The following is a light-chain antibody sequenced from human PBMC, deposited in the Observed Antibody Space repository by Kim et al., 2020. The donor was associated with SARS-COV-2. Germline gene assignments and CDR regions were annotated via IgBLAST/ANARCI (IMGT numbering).Light chain of an antibody. J-gene: IGLJ3*02. CDR1: TGHSSDA. CDR2: VNSDGSH. V-gene: IGLV4-69*01. CDR3: QTWDTGTVV. Sequence: QPVLTQSPSASASLGASVKFTCTLSTGHSSDAIAWHQQQPEKGPRFLMKVNSDGSHKKGDGIPDRFSGSGSGAERHLTISSLQSEDEADYYCQTWDTGTVVFGGGTQLTVL.